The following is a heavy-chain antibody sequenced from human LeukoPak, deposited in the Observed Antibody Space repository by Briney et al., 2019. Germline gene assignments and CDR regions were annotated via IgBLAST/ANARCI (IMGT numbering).Heavy chain of an antibody. CDR3: AKRGIVIRGILVLGFNKEASYFDS. V-gene: IGHV3-23*01. CDR1: GITVSNYG. D-gene: IGHD3-10*01. CDR2: ISGSGGGT. J-gene: IGHJ4*02. Sequence: PGGSLRLSCVVSGITVSNYGMSWVRQAPGKGLEWVSNISGSGGGTAYADSVKGRFTISRDNSKNILHLQMNSRRGEDTAIYFCAKRGIVIRGILVLGFNKEASYFDSWGQGTLVTVSS.